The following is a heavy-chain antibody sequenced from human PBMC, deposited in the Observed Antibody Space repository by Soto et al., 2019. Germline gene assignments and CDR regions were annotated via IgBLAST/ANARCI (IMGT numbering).Heavy chain of an antibody. CDR1: GFTFSNAW. D-gene: IGHD2-15*01. J-gene: IGHJ4*02. Sequence: PGGSLRLSCAASGFTFSNAWMSWVRQAPGKGLEWVGRIKSKTDGGTTDYAAPVKGRFTISRDDSKNTLYLQMNSLKTEDTAVYYCTTDTGYCSGGSCRPDWGQGTLVTVSS. CDR3: TTDTGYCSGGSCRPD. V-gene: IGHV3-15*01. CDR2: IKSKTDGGTT.